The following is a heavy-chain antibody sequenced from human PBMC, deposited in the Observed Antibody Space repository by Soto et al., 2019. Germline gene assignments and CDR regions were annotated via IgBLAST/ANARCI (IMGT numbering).Heavy chain of an antibody. CDR2: IIPIFGTA. V-gene: IGHV1-69*01. D-gene: IGHD3-9*01. CDR1: GGTFSSYA. CDR3: ARTRNYDILTGYSTLPDFDY. J-gene: IGHJ4*02. Sequence: QVQLVQSGAEVKKPGSSVKVSCKASGGTFSSYAISWVRQAPGQGLEWMGGIIPIFGTANYAQKFQGRVTITADDSTSTAYMELSSLRSEDTAVYYCARTRNYDILTGYSTLPDFDYWGQGTLVTVSS.